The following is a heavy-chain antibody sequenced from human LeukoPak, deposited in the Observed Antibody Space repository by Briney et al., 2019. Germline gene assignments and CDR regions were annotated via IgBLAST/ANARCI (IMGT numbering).Heavy chain of an antibody. CDR1: GCSISSSSYY. D-gene: IGHD3-3*01. J-gene: IGHJ4*02. Sequence: PSETLSLTCTVSGCSISSSSYYWGWIRQPPGKGLEWIGSIYYSGSTYYNPSLKSRVTISVDTSKNQFSLKLSSVTAADTAVYYCARQWGHYDFWSGYQYYFDYWGQGTLVTVSS. CDR2: IYYSGST. V-gene: IGHV4-39*01. CDR3: ARQWGHYDFWSGYQYYFDY.